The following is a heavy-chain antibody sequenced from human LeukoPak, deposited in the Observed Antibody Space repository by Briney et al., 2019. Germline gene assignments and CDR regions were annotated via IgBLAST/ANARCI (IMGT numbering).Heavy chain of an antibody. V-gene: IGHV4-34*01. Sequence: SETLSLTCAVYGGSFSGYYWSWIRRPPGKGLEWIGEINHSGSTNYNPSLKSRVTISVDTSKNQFSLKLSSVTAADTAVYYCARYSYGYDALDYWGQGTLVTVSS. CDR3: ARYSYGYDALDY. J-gene: IGHJ4*02. CDR1: GGSFSGYY. CDR2: INHSGST. D-gene: IGHD5-18*01.